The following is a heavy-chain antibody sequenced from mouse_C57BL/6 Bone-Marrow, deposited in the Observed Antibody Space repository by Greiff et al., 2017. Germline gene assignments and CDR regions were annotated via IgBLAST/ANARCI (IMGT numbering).Heavy chain of an antibody. Sequence: QVQLQQPGAELVMPGASVKLSCKASGYTLTSYWREWVKKRQGQGLEWSGEIDPSDSYTNDNQKFKGKSTWTVDKSSSTAYMQLSSLTSEDSAVYYCAKGLLSPFAYWGQGTLVTVSA. CDR1: GYTLTSYW. J-gene: IGHJ3*01. CDR2: IDPSDSYT. CDR3: AKGLLSPFAY. V-gene: IGHV1-69*01. D-gene: IGHD2-3*01.